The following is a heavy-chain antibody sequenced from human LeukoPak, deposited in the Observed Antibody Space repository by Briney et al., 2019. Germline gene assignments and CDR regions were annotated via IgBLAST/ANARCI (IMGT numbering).Heavy chain of an antibody. D-gene: IGHD3-10*01. CDR1: GFTFSSYE. V-gene: IGHV3-48*03. CDR3: ASSITMVRGVIEYFQH. J-gene: IGHJ1*01. Sequence: GGSLRLSCAASGFTFSSYEMNWVRQAPGKGLEWVSYISSSGSTIYYGDSVKGRFTISRDNAKNSLYLQMNSLRAEDTAVYYRASSITMVRGVIEYFQHWGQGTLVTVSS. CDR2: ISSSGSTI.